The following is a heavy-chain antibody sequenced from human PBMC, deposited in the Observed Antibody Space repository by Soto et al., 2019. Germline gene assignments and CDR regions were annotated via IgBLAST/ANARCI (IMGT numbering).Heavy chain of an antibody. Sequence: GGSLRLSCGASGFTFSISAMTWVRQAPGKGLEWVSTTGGNGRTTYYADSVKGRFTVSRDNSKNTLDLQMSSLRAEDSAVYYREPVHHNSRSFDYRGQGTLVTVSS. J-gene: IGHJ4*02. V-gene: IGHV3-23*01. CDR1: GFTFSISA. CDR3: EPVHHNSRSFDY. CDR2: TGGNGRTT.